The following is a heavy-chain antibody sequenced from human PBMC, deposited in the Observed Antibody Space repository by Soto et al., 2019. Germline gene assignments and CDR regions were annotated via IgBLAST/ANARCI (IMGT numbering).Heavy chain of an antibody. J-gene: IGHJ6*02. CDR1: GFTFSSYA. V-gene: IGHV3-23*01. CDR2: ISGSGGRT. Sequence: GGSLRLSCAASGFTFSSYAMSWVRQAPGKGLEWVSGISGSGGRTYYADSVKGRFTISRDNSKHTLYLQMNSLRAEDTAVYYCAKADDFWSGYRIYYCYGMDVWGQGTTVTVSS. D-gene: IGHD3-3*01. CDR3: AKADDFWSGYRIYYCYGMDV.